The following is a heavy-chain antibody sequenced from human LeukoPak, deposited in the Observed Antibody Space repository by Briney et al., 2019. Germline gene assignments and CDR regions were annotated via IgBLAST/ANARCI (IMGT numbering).Heavy chain of an antibody. D-gene: IGHD2-15*01. V-gene: IGHV3-23*01. CDR2: ISGSGGST. CDR1: GFTFSSYA. Sequence: GGSLRLSCAASGFTFSSYAMSWVRQAPGKGLEWVSAISGSGGSTYYADSVKGRFTISRDNSKNTLYLQMNSLSAEDTAVYYCAKRRVVVVAATPGRLFDYWGQGTLVTVSS. CDR3: AKRRVVVVAATPGRLFDY. J-gene: IGHJ4*02.